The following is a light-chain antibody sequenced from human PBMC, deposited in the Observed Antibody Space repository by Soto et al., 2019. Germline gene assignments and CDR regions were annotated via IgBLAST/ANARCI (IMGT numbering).Light chain of an antibody. CDR2: KAS. V-gene: IGKV1-5*03. CDR1: QTISSL. J-gene: IGKJ1*01. CDR3: QHYNSYSEA. Sequence: DIQMTQSPSTLSGSVGDRVTITCRASQTISSLLAWYQQKPGKAPKRLIYKASTLKSGVPSRFSGSGSGTEFPLTISSLQPDDFATYYCQHYNSYSEAFGQGTKVELK.